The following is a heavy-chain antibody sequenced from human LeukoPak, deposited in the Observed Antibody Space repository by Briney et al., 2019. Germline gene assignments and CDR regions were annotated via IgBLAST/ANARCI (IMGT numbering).Heavy chain of an antibody. CDR1: GGSISSGGYY. V-gene: IGHV4-31*03. D-gene: IGHD3-22*01. CDR3: ARVNYDSSGYYDY. CDR2: IYYSGST. Sequence: SETLSLTCTVAGGSISSGGYYWSWIRQHPGQGLEWIGYIYYSGSTYYNPSLKSRVTISVDTSKNQFSLNLSSVTAADTAVYYCARVNYDSSGYYDYWGEGTLVTVSS. J-gene: IGHJ4*02.